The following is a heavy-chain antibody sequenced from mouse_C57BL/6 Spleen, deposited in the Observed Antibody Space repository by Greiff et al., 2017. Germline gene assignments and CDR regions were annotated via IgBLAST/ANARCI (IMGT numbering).Heavy chain of an antibody. V-gene: IGHV3-6*01. Sequence: DVKLQESGPGLVKPSQSLSLTCSVTGYSITSGYYWNWIRQFPGNKLEWMGYISYDGSNNYNPSLKNRISITRDSSKNQFFLKLNSVTTEDTATYYCARENYSNSLDYAMDYWGQGTSVTVSS. CDR1: GYSITSGYY. CDR2: ISYDGSN. D-gene: IGHD2-5*01. CDR3: ARENYSNSLDYAMDY. J-gene: IGHJ4*01.